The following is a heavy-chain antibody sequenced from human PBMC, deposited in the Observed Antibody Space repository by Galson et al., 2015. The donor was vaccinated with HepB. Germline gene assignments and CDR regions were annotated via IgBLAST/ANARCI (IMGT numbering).Heavy chain of an antibody. CDR3: ARDLSLDY. Sequence: SVKVSCKAFGSTFTSHTFSWVRQAPGQGLEWMGWISAYNGNTNYAQKFQDRVTMTTDTSASKAYMELRSLRSDDTAVYYCARDLSLDYWGQGTLVTVSS. D-gene: IGHD3-3*02. CDR1: GSTFTSHT. CDR2: ISAYNGNT. J-gene: IGHJ4*02. V-gene: IGHV1-18*04.